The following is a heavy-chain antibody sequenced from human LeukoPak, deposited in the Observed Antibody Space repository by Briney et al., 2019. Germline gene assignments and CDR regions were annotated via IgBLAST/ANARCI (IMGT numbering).Heavy chain of an antibody. CDR2: IIPIFGIA. D-gene: IGHD5-18*01. J-gene: IGHJ6*02. CDR3: ARIPDTGYYYGMDV. CDR1: GGTFSSYA. Sequence: SVKVSCKASGGTFSSYAISWVRQAPGQGLEWMGRIIPIFGIANYAQKFQGRVTITADKSTSTAYMELSSLRSGDTAVYYCARIPDTGYYYGMDVWGQGTTVTVSS. V-gene: IGHV1-69*04.